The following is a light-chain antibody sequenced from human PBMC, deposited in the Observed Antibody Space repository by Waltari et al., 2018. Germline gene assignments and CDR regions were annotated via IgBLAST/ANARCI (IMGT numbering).Light chain of an antibody. V-gene: IGLV2-23*02. CDR2: DVS. CDR3: CSYAGNYVWV. CDR1: SSDIGRYDI. J-gene: IGLJ3*02. Sequence: QSALTQPAAVSGSPGQSVTISCTGASSDIGRYDIVSWYQQHPGNAPTLVISDVSKPASGVSDRYSGSKSGHTASLTIFGLQFEDEADYYCCSYAGNYVWVFGGGTRLTVL.